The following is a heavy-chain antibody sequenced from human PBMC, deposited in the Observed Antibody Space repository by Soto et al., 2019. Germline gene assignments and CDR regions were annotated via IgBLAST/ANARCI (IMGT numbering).Heavy chain of an antibody. CDR2: ISGSGGST. Sequence: EVQLLESGGGLVQPGGSLRLSCAASGFTFSSYAMSWVRQAPGKGLEWVSAISGSGGSTYYADSVKGRFTISRDNSKNTLYLQMNSLRAEDTAVYYFAKAIRVGIAVAGTGDAFDIWGQGTMVTVSS. J-gene: IGHJ3*02. V-gene: IGHV3-23*01. CDR1: GFTFSSYA. CDR3: AKAIRVGIAVAGTGDAFDI. D-gene: IGHD6-19*01.